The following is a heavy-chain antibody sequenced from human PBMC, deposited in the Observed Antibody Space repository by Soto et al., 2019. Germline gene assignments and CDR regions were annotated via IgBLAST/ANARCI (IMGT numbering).Heavy chain of an antibody. CDR2: IYYRGST. V-gene: IGHV4-31*03. J-gene: IGHJ6*02. D-gene: IGHD2-15*01. CDR1: GGSISSGGYY. Sequence: QVQLQESGPGLVKPSQTLSLTGTVYGGSISSGGYYWRWLRQHPGKGLYWIGYIYYRGSTYYNPFLESRVTISGDTFNNQFSLKLSSVTAADTAVYYCARGGDCSGGSCYSPTNYYYYGMDVCGQGTTVTVSS. CDR3: ARGGDCSGGSCYSPTNYYYYGMDV.